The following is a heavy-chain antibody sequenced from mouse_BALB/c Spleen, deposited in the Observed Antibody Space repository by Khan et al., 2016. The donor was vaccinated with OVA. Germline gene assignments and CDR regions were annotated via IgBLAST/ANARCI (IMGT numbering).Heavy chain of an antibody. CDR2: ISGDTSTI. CDR3: ATSYFYGYYFDY. J-gene: IGHJ2*01. CDR1: GFTFSNYG. D-gene: IGHD1-1*01. V-gene: IGHV5-17*02. Sequence: EVELVESGGGLVQPGGSRKLSCAASGFTFSNYGMHRVRQAPEKGLEWVAFISGDTSTIYYADTVKGRFTISSANPKNTLFLQMTSLMSEDTARYYCATSYFYGYYFDYWGPGTTLTVSS.